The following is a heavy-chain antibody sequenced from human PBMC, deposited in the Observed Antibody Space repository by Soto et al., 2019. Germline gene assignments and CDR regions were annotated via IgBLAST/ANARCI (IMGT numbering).Heavy chain of an antibody. CDR1: GYTFTSYG. Sequence: GSVKVSCKASGYTFTSYGISWVRQAPGQGLEWMGWISAYNGNTNYAQKLHGRVTMTTDTSTSTAYMELRSLRSDDTALYYCARDRDMTRYYYDSSHAHWGQGTLVTVSS. CDR3: ARDRDMTRYYYDSSHAH. V-gene: IGHV1-18*04. CDR2: ISAYNGNT. D-gene: IGHD3-22*01. J-gene: IGHJ4*02.